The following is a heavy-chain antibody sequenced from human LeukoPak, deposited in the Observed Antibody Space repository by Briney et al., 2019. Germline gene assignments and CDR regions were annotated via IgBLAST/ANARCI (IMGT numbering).Heavy chain of an antibody. V-gene: IGHV3-7*01. J-gene: IGHJ6*03. CDR2: IKQDGSEK. D-gene: IGHD4-17*01. CDR1: GFTFSSRDW. Sequence: GGSLRLSCVASGFTFSSRDWMTWVRQAPGKGLEWVANIKQDGSEKNYVDSVKGRFTISRDNAKNSVDLQMNSLRAEDTAVYYCARDTDYYYYMDVWGKGTTVTVSS. CDR3: ARDTDYYYYMDV.